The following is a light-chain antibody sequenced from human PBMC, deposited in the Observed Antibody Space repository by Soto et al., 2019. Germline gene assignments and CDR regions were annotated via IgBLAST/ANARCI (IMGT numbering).Light chain of an antibody. Sequence: QSVLTQPASVSGSPGQSITISCTGTSSDVGGSNYVSWYQQHPGKAPKLMIYEVSNRPSGVSNRFSGSKSGNTASLTISGLQAEDEADYYCSSYTSTSTYVFGTGTKVTLL. CDR2: EVS. CDR3: SSYTSTSTYV. CDR1: SSDVGGSNY. V-gene: IGLV2-14*01. J-gene: IGLJ1*01.